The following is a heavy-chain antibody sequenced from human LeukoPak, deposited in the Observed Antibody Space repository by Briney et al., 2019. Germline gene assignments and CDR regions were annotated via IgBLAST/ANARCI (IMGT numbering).Heavy chain of an antibody. Sequence: GGSLRLSCAASGFTFSDFWMHWVRQAPGKGLVWVSRINSGGTVTNYADSVKGRFTISRDKSKNTLSLQMNGLRVEDTAVYYCAKVMPPGRIRFYSYYMDVWGKGTTVTVS. CDR2: INSGGTVT. D-gene: IGHD2-15*01. CDR1: GFTFSDFW. CDR3: AKVMPPGRIRFYSYYMDV. J-gene: IGHJ6*03. V-gene: IGHV3-74*01.